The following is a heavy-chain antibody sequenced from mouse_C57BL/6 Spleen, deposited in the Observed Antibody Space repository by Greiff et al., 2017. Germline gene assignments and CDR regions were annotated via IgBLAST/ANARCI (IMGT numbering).Heavy chain of an antibody. V-gene: IGHV1-26*01. CDR1: GYTFTDYY. CDR3: ARQCYYYGSMDWYFDV. J-gene: IGHJ1*03. D-gene: IGHD1-1*01. CDR2: INPKNGGT. Sequence: VQLQQSGPELVKPGASVKISCKASGYTFTDYYMNWVKQSHGKSLEWIGDINPKNGGTSYNQKFKGKATLTVDKSSSTAYMELRSLTSEDSAVYYCARQCYYYGSMDWYFDVWGTGTTVTVSS.